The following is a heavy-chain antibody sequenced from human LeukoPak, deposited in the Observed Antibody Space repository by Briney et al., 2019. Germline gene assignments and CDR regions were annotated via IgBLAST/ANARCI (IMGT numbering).Heavy chain of an antibody. CDR2: IHSSGGS. V-gene: IGHV4-59*01. CDR3: ARDSGNLRTIDAFDI. CDR1: GASISNYY. D-gene: IGHD4/OR15-4a*01. J-gene: IGHJ3*02. Sequence: SETLSLTCTVSGASISNYYWSWIRQTPEKGLEWMGHIHSSGGSSYYPSLKSRLTLSIDTSRNQLSLKLSSVTAADTAVYYCARDSGNLRTIDAFDIWGQGTMVTVSS.